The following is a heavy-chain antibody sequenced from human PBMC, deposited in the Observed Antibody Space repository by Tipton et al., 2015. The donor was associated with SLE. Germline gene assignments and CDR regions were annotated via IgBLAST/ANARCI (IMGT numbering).Heavy chain of an antibody. Sequence: RSLRLSCTASGFTFGDYAMSWFRQAPGKGLEWVAVISYDGSNKYYADSVKGRFTISRDNSKNTLYVQMNSLRAEDTAVYYCARGWFGELPFDYWGQGTLVTVSS. V-gene: IGHV3-30-3*01. J-gene: IGHJ4*02. CDR1: GFTFGDYA. D-gene: IGHD3-10*01. CDR3: ARGWFGELPFDY. CDR2: ISYDGSNK.